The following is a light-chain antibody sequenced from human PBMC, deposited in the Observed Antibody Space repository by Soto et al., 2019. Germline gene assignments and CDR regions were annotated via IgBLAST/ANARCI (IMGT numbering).Light chain of an antibody. Sequence: DIQMTQSPSSLAAFVGDRVTISCRASQIISTYLNWYQQRPGQVPTLLIYGASSLQSGVPSRFSASGSGTDFILRISSMQREDFATYYCQQTYSTPHSFGQGKKLEIK. CDR1: QIISTY. J-gene: IGKJ2*03. CDR3: QQTYSTPHS. CDR2: GAS. V-gene: IGKV1-39*01.